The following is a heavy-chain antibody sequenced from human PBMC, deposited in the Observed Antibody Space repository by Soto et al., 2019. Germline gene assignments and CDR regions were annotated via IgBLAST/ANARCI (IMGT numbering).Heavy chain of an antibody. V-gene: IGHV1-18*01. CDR3: ERNVVNIDTPGGIDH. J-gene: IGHJ4*02. CDR1: GYTFTSYG. Sequence: QVQLVQSGVEVKKPGDSVKVSCKASGYTFTSYGISWVRQAPGQGLEWRGWISPYSGKTSYTQKFHNRVTMTTDTSTTTAYRELRSLRSDDTAMYHCERNVVNIDTPGGIDHWGQGTQVTVSS. CDR2: ISPYSGKT. D-gene: IGHD3-16*01.